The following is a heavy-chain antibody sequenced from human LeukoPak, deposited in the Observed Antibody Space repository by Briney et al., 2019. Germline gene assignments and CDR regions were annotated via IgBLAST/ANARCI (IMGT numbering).Heavy chain of an antibody. CDR2: INPGGGPT. CDR1: GYSFSSYY. Sequence: ASVKVSRKGSGYSFSSYYIHWVGQAPAQQVKGVGIINPGGGPTNYARKFQARVTLTSFTFTTTVYMELRGLTSEDTAVYDCARGAGPRSYDFGDYFDYWGQGTLVTVSS. CDR3: ARGAGPRSYDFGDYFDY. J-gene: IGHJ4*02. V-gene: IGHV1-46*01. D-gene: IGHD4-17*01.